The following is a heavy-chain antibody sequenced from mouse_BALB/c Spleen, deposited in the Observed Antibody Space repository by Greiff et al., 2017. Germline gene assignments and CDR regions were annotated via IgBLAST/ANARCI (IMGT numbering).Heavy chain of an antibody. Sequence: QVQLKESGAELVRPGSSVKISCKASGYAFSSYWMNWVKQRPGQGLEWIGQIYPGDGDTNYNGKFKGKATLTADKSSSTAYMQLSSLTSEDSAVYFCARPYYYGSSYGYFDVWGAGTTVTVSS. J-gene: IGHJ1*01. CDR2: IYPGDGDT. V-gene: IGHV1-80*01. CDR1: GYAFSSYW. D-gene: IGHD1-1*01. CDR3: ARPYYYGSSYGYFDV.